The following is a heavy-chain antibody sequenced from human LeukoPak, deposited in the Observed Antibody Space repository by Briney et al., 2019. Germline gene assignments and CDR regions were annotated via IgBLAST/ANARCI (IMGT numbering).Heavy chain of an antibody. CDR1: GGSFSGYY. CDR2: INHSGST. J-gene: IGHJ6*03. Sequence: SETLSLTCAVYGGSFSGYYWSWIRQPPGKGLEWIGEINHSGSTNYNPSLKSRVTISVDTSKNQFSLKLSSVTAADPAVYYCARVEAAAGTRYYYMDVWGKGTTVTISS. CDR3: ARVEAAAGTRYYYMDV. V-gene: IGHV4-34*01. D-gene: IGHD6-13*01.